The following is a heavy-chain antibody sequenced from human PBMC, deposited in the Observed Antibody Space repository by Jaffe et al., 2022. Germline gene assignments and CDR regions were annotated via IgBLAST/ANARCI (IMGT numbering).Heavy chain of an antibody. D-gene: IGHD3-16*02. CDR2: ISGSGGST. Sequence: EVQLLESGGGLVQPGGSLRLSCAASGFTFSSYAMSWVRQAPGKGLEWVSAISGSGGSTYYADSVKGRFTISRDNSKNTLYLQMNSLRAEDTAVYYCAKGGDDYIWGSYRRRGTDAFDIWGQGTMVTVSS. J-gene: IGHJ3*02. V-gene: IGHV3-23*01. CDR3: AKGGDDYIWGSYRRRGTDAFDI. CDR1: GFTFSSYA.